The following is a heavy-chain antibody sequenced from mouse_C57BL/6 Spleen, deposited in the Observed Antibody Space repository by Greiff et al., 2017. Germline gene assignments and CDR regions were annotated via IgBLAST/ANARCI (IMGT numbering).Heavy chain of an antibody. Sequence: EVQLQQSGPVLVKPGASVKMSCKASGYTFTDYYMNWVKQSHGKSLEWIGVINPYNGGTSYNQKFKGKATLTVDKSSSTAYMELNSLTSEDSAVYYGARREDYLYYARDYWGQGTSGTVSS. CDR3: ARREDYLYYARDY. CDR2: INPYNGGT. D-gene: IGHD2-4*01. CDR1: GYTFTDYY. J-gene: IGHJ4*01. V-gene: IGHV1-19*01.